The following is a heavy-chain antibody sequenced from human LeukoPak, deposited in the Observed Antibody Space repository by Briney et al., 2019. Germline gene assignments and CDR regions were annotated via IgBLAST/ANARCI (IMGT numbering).Heavy chain of an antibody. CDR3: VRDLGGRSGH. V-gene: IGHV3-21*01. CDR1: GFTFSSYS. Sequence: GGSLRLSCAASGFTFSSYSMNWVRQAPGKGLDWVSSIISSSSYIYYADSVKGRFTISRDNAKNSLYLQMNSLRAEDTAVYYCVRDLGGRSGHWGQGTLVTVSS. J-gene: IGHJ4*02. D-gene: IGHD1-26*01. CDR2: IISSSSYI.